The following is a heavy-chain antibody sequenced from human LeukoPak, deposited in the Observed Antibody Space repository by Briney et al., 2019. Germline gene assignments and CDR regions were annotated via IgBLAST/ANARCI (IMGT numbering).Heavy chain of an antibody. J-gene: IGHJ4*02. D-gene: IGHD4-23*01. CDR2: INPNSGGT. V-gene: IGHV1-2*02. Sequence: ASVKVSCKASGYTFTGYYMHWVRQAPGQGLEWMGWINPNSGGTNYAQKFQGRVTMTRDTSISTAYMELSRLRSDDTAVYYCARDRHGLIPQLRFEYWGQGTLVTVSS. CDR1: GYTFTGYY. CDR3: ARDRHGLIPQLRFEY.